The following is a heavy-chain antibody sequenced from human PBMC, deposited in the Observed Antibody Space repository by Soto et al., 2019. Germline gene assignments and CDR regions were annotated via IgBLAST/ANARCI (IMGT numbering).Heavy chain of an antibody. CDR1: GGSISRGGYS. Sequence: QLQLQESGSGLVKPSQTLSLTCAVSGGSISRGGYSWSWIRQPPGKGLEWIGYVYHSGSTYYNPSLKSRVTISVDRSKNQFSLKLSSVTAADTAVYYCARVRRGFGGYFDYWGQGTLVTVSS. CDR3: ARVRRGFGGYFDY. CDR2: VYHSGST. J-gene: IGHJ4*02. V-gene: IGHV4-30-2*01. D-gene: IGHD3-16*01.